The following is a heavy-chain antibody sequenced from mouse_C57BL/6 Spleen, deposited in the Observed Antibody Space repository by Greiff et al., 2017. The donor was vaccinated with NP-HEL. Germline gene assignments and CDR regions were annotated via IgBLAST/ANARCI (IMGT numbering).Heavy chain of an antibody. Sequence: VQLQQSGPELVKPGASVKISCKASGYTFTDYYMNWVKQSHGKSLEWIGDINPNNGGTSYNQKFKGKATLTVDKSSSTAYMELRSLTSEDSAVYYCARSGYGSSYGYFDVWGTGTTVTVSS. CDR2: INPNNGGT. V-gene: IGHV1-26*01. CDR1: GYTFTDYY. CDR3: ARSGYGSSYGYFDV. J-gene: IGHJ1*03. D-gene: IGHD1-1*01.